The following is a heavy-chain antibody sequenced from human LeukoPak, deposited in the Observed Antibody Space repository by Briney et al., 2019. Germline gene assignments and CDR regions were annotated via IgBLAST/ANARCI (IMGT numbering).Heavy chain of an antibody. Sequence: GGSLRLSCAASGSTFSSYAMSWVRPAPGKGLEWVSAISGSGGSTYYADSVKGRFTISRDNSKNTLYLQMNSLRAEHTAAYYCAKSIARGYYYGMDVWGQGTTVTVSS. CDR3: AKSIARGYYYGMDV. CDR2: ISGSGGST. D-gene: IGHD2-21*01. J-gene: IGHJ6*02. CDR1: GSTFSSYA. V-gene: IGHV3-23*01.